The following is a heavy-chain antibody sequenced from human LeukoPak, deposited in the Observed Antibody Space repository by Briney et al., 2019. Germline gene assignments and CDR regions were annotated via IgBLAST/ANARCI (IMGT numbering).Heavy chain of an antibody. J-gene: IGHJ4*02. CDR2: INHSGST. V-gene: IGHV4-34*01. CDR3: ARDLRYDSSGYYYFDY. Sequence: SETLSLTCAVYGGSFSGYYWSWIRQPPGKGLEWIGEINHSGSTNYNPSLKSRVTISVDTSKNQFSLKLSSVTAADTAVYYCARDLRYDSSGYYYFDYWGQGTLVTVSS. CDR1: GGSFSGYY. D-gene: IGHD3-22*01.